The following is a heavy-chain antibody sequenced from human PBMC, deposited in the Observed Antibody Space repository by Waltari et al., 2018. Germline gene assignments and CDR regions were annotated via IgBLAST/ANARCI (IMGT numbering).Heavy chain of an antibody. J-gene: IGHJ3*02. V-gene: IGHV4-39*07. CDR2: SYYSVSP. D-gene: IGHD1-26*01. CDR3: AGGGSGWELDGAFDI. Sequence: QLQLQESGPGLVKPSETLSLTCTVSGDSISSSSYYWGWIRQPPGKGLERIGRSYYSVSPNYCPSPMRLVTISVDTDKNQFSLKLSSVAAADAAVYDCAGGGSGWELDGAFDIWVQGTMVTVSS. CDR1: GDSISSSSYY.